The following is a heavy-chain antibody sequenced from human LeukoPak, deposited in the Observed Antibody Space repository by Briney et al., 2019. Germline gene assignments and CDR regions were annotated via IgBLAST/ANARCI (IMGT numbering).Heavy chain of an antibody. J-gene: IGHJ6*02. Sequence: PSETLSLTCTVSGGSISNYYWSWIRQPPGKGLEWIGYIYYSGSTNYNPSLKSRVTISVDTSKNQFSLKLSSVTAADTAVYYCARDQGYGDYGGWYYGMDVWGQGTTVTVSS. CDR1: GGSISNYY. CDR2: IYYSGST. CDR3: ARDQGYGDYGGWYYGMDV. V-gene: IGHV4-59*01. D-gene: IGHD4-17*01.